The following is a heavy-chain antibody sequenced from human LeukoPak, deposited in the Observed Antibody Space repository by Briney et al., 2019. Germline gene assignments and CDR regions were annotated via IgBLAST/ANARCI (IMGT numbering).Heavy chain of an antibody. D-gene: IGHD3-10*01. CDR1: GFTFSHYG. CDR2: INGNSGST. V-gene: IGHV3-23*01. Sequence: PGGSLRLSCAVSGFTFSHYGMSWVRQAPGKRLEWVSSINGNSGSTSYVDSVKGRFTISRDNSKNTLYLQMNSLRAEDTAVYYCAKDRQLWPPVYLDYWGQGTLVTVSS. CDR3: AKDRQLWPPVYLDY. J-gene: IGHJ4*02.